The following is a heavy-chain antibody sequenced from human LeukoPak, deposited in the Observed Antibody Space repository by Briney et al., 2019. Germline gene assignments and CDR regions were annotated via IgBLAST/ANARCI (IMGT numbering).Heavy chain of an antibody. Sequence: GESLKISCKGSGYSFTSYWISWVRQMPGKGLEWMGRIDPSDSYTNYSPSFQGHVTISADKSISTAYLQWSSLKASDTAMYYCARLLYYDFWSDPWLSALYGMDVWGQGTTVTVSS. V-gene: IGHV5-10-1*01. CDR1: GYSFTSYW. J-gene: IGHJ6*02. CDR2: IDPSDSYT. CDR3: ARLLYYDFWSDPWLSALYGMDV. D-gene: IGHD3-3*01.